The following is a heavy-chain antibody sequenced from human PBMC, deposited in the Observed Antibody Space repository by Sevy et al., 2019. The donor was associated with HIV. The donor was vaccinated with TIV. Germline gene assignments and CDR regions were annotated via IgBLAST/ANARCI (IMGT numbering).Heavy chain of an antibody. CDR1: GGSISSYY. CDR3: ASGYYGSGSYFFQH. V-gene: IGHV4-59*01. D-gene: IGHD3-10*01. CDR2: IYYSGST. J-gene: IGHJ1*01. Sequence: SETLSLTCTVSGGSISSYYWSWIRQPPGKGLEWIGYIYYSGSTNYNPSLKSRVTISVDTSKNRFSLKLSSVTAADTAVYYCASGYYGSGSYFFQHWGQGTLVTVSS.